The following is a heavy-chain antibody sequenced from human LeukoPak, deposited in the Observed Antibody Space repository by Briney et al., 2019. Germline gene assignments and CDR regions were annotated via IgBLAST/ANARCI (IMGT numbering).Heavy chain of an antibody. CDR2: ISAYNGNT. V-gene: IGHV1-18*01. D-gene: IGHD2-2*01. J-gene: IGHJ4*02. CDR1: VYTFTSYG. CDR3: ARDHEFRRSTSCYAIDY. Sequence: ASVKVSCKASVYTFTSYGISWVRQAPGQGLEWMGWISAYNGNTNCAQKLQGRVTMTTDTSTSTAYMELRSLRSDDTAVYYCARDHEFRRSTSCYAIDYRGQGTLVTVSS.